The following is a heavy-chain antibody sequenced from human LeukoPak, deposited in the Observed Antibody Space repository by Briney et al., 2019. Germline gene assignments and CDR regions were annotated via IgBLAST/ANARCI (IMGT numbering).Heavy chain of an antibody. CDR3: ARATDYYDSSGYAFDI. J-gene: IGHJ3*02. CDR2: IYYSGST. D-gene: IGHD3-22*01. CDR1: GGSISSYY. Sequence: PSETLSLTCTVSGGSISSYYWSWIRQPPGKGLEWIGYIYYSGSTNYNPSLKSRVTISVDTSKNQFSLKLSSVTAADTAVYYCARATDYYDSSGYAFDIWGQGTMVTVSS. V-gene: IGHV4-59*01.